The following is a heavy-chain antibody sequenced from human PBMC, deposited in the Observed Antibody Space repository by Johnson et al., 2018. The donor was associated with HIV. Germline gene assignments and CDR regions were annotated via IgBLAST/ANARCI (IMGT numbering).Heavy chain of an antibody. CDR2: IYSGDNT. V-gene: IGHV3-66*03. Sequence: VQLVESRGGLIQPGGSLRLSCAASGFTVSSNYMSWVRQAPGKGLEWVSVIYSGDNTKYADSVKGRFIISRDNSKNTLFLQMNSLRPKDTAVYFCARVSLAYSYGYDAFDIWGRGTMVTVSS. CDR3: ARVSLAYSYGYDAFDI. CDR1: GFTVSSNY. J-gene: IGHJ3*02. D-gene: IGHD5-18*01.